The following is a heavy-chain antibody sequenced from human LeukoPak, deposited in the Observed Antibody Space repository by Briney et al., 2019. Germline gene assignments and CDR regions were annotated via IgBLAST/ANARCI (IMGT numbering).Heavy chain of an antibody. D-gene: IGHD2-15*01. J-gene: IGHJ3*02. CDR2: IYSSGST. V-gene: IGHV4-59*01. Sequence: SETLSLTCTVSGGPINSDYWNWLRQPPGQGLEWIGYIYSSGSTNYNPSLNSRVSISLDTSKNQLSLKLGSVTAADTAVYYCARGAGWWAIWGQGTMVTVSS. CDR3: ARGAGWWAI. CDR1: GGPINSDY.